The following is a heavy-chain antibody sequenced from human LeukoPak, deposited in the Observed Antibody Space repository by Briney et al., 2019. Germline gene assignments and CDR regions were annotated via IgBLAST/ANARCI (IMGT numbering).Heavy chain of an antibody. CDR3: ARVTYDSGDY. Sequence: PGGSLRLSCAASGFTFSSYSMNWVRQAPGKGLEWVSYISSSSSTIYYADSVKGRFTISRDNANNSLYLQMNSLRDEDTAVYYRARVTYDSGDYWGQGTLVTVSS. V-gene: IGHV3-48*02. D-gene: IGHD3-22*01. J-gene: IGHJ4*02. CDR2: ISSSSSTI. CDR1: GFTFSSYS.